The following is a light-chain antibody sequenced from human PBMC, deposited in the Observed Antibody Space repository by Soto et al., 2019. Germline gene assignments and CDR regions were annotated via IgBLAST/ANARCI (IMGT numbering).Light chain of an antibody. CDR1: SSDVGAYNL. CDR3: SSYTNTSTLV. J-gene: IGLJ3*02. CDR2: DVS. V-gene: IGLV2-14*03. Sequence: QSALTQPASVSGSPGQSITISCTGTSSDVGAYNLVSWYQQHPGRAPKLFIFDVSDRPSGVSNRFSGSQSGNTASLTISGLQAEDEAFYYCSSYTNTSTLVFGGGTKLTVL.